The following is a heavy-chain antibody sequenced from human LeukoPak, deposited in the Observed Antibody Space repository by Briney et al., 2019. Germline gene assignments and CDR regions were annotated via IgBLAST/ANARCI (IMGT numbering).Heavy chain of an antibody. J-gene: IGHJ6*03. CDR1: GGSFSGYY. V-gene: IGHV4-34*01. CDR3: ARVAVPAAIYARYYYYYMDV. CDR2: INHSGST. D-gene: IGHD2-2*01. Sequence: PSETLSLTCAVYGGSFSGYYWSWIRQPPGKGLGWIGEINHSGSTNYNPSLKSRVTISVDTSKNQFSLKLSSVTAADTAVYYCARVAVPAAIYARYYYYYMDVWGKGTTVTVSS.